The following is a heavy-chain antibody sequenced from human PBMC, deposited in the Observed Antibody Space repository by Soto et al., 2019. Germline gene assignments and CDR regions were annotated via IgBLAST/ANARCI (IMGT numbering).Heavy chain of an antibody. Sequence: ASVKVSCKASGGTFSSYAISWVRQAPGQGLEWMGGIIPIFGTANYAQKFQGRVTITADESTSTAYMELSSLRSEDTAVYYCARDSVTTANYWCFDLWGRGTLVTVSS. D-gene: IGHD4-17*01. CDR2: IIPIFGTA. CDR1: GGTFSSYA. V-gene: IGHV1-69*13. CDR3: ARDSVTTANYWCFDL. J-gene: IGHJ2*01.